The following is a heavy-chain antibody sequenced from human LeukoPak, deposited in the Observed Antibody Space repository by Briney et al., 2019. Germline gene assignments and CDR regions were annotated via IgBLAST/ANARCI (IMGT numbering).Heavy chain of an antibody. D-gene: IGHD3-10*01. CDR3: AKELFRFGETPYGMDV. CDR1: GFTFSSYS. J-gene: IGHJ6*02. CDR2: ISSSSSYI. V-gene: IGHV3-21*01. Sequence: GGSLRLSCAASGFTFSSYSMNWVRQAPGRGLEWVSSISSSSSYIYYADSVKGRFTISRDNAKNSLYLQMNSLRAEDTAVYYCAKELFRFGETPYGMDVWGQGTTVTVSS.